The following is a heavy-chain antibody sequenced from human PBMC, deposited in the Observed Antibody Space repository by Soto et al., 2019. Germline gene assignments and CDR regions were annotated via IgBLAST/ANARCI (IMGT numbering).Heavy chain of an antibody. J-gene: IGHJ6*02. Sequence: ASVKVSCKASGYRFTTYGITWVRLAPGQGLGWLGGISTYNGNTDYAQNLQDRVTMTTETSTSTAYMEVTSLTSDDTAVYYCARGLGTNGLDVWGQGTTVTVSS. CDR3: ARGLGTNGLDV. CDR1: GYRFTTYG. D-gene: IGHD7-27*01. V-gene: IGHV1-18*04. CDR2: ISTYNGNT.